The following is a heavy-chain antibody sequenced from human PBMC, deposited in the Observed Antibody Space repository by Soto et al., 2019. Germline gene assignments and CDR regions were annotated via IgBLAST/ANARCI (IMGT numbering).Heavy chain of an antibody. Sequence: GGSLRHSCAASGVTFSSYAMRWVRQAPDKGLLVVAAVSYDGSNEYYVDSVRGRFTISRDNSKSTLYLLMNSLRPEDTALYYCVKGSSQSKDSWGQGTTVTSP. D-gene: IGHD2-2*01. J-gene: IGHJ6*02. CDR2: VSYDGSNE. CDR1: GVTFSSYA. CDR3: VKGSSQSKDS. V-gene: IGHV3-30*18.